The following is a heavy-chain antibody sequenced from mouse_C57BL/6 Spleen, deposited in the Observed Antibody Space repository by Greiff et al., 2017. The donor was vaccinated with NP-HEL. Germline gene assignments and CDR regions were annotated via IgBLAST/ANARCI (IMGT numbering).Heavy chain of an antibody. CDR2: INPNNGGT. D-gene: IGHD1-1*01. CDR3: ARATTVAFDY. J-gene: IGHJ2*01. V-gene: IGHV1-18*01. Sequence: EVKLVESGPELVKPGASVKIPCKASGYTFTDYNMDWVKQSHGKSLEWIGDINPNNGGTIYNQKFKGKATLTVDKSSSTAYMELRSLTSEDTAVYYCARATTVAFDYWGQGTTLTVSS. CDR1: GYTFTDYN.